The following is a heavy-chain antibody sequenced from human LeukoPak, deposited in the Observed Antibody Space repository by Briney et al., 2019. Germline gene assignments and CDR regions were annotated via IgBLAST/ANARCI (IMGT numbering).Heavy chain of an antibody. J-gene: IGHJ4*02. CDR2: IYHSGNT. CDR3: AREEGIAAAGALEY. V-gene: IGHV4-59*13. Sequence: PSETLSLTCNVSGDSITDYYWSWIRQPPGKGLEWIGFIYHSGNTNYNPSLASRVTLSLDTSKTQLSLRLTSVTAADTAVYYCAREEGIAAAGALEYWGQGILVTVSS. CDR1: GDSITDYY. D-gene: IGHD6-13*01.